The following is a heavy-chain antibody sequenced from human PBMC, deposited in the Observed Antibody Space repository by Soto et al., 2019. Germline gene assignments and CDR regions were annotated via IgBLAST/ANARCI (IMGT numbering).Heavy chain of an antibody. V-gene: IGHV3-23*01. D-gene: IGHD2-15*01. J-gene: IGHJ6*02. CDR2: ISGGGANI. CDR3: ARDRGYDAHDYYYNAMDV. Sequence: GGSLRLSCAASGFAFSNYALTWVRQAPGKELEWVSVISGGGANIYYADSVKGRFTISRDTSKRTVFLQMNSLRADDTGLYYCARDRGYDAHDYYYNAMDVWGQGTTVTVSS. CDR1: GFAFSNYA.